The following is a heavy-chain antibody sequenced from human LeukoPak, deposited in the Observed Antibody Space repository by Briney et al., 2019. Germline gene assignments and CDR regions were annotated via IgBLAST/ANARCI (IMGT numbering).Heavy chain of an antibody. V-gene: IGHV4-34*01. CDR2: INHSGST. CDR1: GGSFSGYY. D-gene: IGHD6-19*01. CDR3: ARGRAVAGTRYYYYGMDV. Sequence: SEALSLTCAVCGGSFSGYYWSWIRQPPGKGLEWVGEINHSGSTNYKPSLKSRVSISVDRSKKQFSLKLRYVSAADMAVYYCARGRAVAGTRYYYYGMDVWGKGTTVTVSS. J-gene: IGHJ6*04.